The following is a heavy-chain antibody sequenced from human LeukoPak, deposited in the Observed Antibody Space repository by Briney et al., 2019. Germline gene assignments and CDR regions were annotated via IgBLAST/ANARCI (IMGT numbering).Heavy chain of an antibody. CDR3: ARDPHYDILTGPATNDAFDI. Sequence: ASVKVSCKASGYTFTSYGISWVRQAPGQGLEWMGWISAYNGNTNYAQKLKGRVTMTTDTSTSTAYMELRSLRSDDTAVYYCARDPHYDILTGPATNDAFDIWGQGTMVTVSS. CDR1: GYTFTSYG. V-gene: IGHV1-18*01. J-gene: IGHJ3*02. D-gene: IGHD3-9*01. CDR2: ISAYNGNT.